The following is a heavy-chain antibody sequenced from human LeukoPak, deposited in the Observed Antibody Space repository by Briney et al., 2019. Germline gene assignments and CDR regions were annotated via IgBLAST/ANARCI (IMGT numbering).Heavy chain of an antibody. CDR1: GYSISSGYY. D-gene: IGHD3-9*01. CDR3: ARAVDYDILTGYYADYYYYMDV. Sequence: SETLSLTCTVSGYSISSGYYWGWIRQPPGKGLEWIGSIYHSGSTYYNPSLKSRVTISVDTSKNQFSLKLSSVTAADTAVYYCARAVDYDILTGYYADYYYYMDVWGKGTTVTISS. J-gene: IGHJ6*03. V-gene: IGHV4-38-2*02. CDR2: IYHSGST.